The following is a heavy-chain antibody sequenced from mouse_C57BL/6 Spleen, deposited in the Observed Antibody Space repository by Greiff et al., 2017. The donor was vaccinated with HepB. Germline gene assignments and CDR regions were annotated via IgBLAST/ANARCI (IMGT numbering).Heavy chain of an antibody. Sequence: EVQLQQSGPVLVKPGASVKMSCKASGYTFTDYYMNWVKQSHGKSLEWIGVINPYNGGTSYNQKFKGKATLTVDKSSSTAYMELNSLTSEDSAVYYCAGGEYGRRFAYRGQGTLVTVSA. D-gene: IGHD5-2*01. CDR2: INPYNGGT. V-gene: IGHV1-19*01. CDR1: GYTFTDYY. CDR3: AGGEYGRRFAY. J-gene: IGHJ3*01.